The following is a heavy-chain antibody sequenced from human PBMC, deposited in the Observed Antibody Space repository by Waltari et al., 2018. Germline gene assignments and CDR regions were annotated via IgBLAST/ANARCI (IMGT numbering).Heavy chain of an antibody. CDR2: IKEDGIEN. CDR1: XXTFSHYW. J-gene: IGHJ4*02. Sequence: EVQLVESGGGLVQPGGSLRLSCVASXXTFSHYWITWVRQAPGQGLEWVASIKEDGIENHYVDPVKGRFTISRDNAENSVNLQMXSLRAEDTAVYXCTRDPLRRYDYWXQGTLVTVSS. CDR3: TRDPLRRYDY. D-gene: IGHD3-16*01. V-gene: IGHV3-7*01.